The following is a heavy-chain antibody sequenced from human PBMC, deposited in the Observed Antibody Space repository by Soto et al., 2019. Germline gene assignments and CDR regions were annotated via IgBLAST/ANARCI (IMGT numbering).Heavy chain of an antibody. V-gene: IGHV1-69*13. CDR3: AKGSYGDYQGVYGMDV. D-gene: IGHD4-17*01. CDR1: GGSFSSYA. CDR2: IIPILGTT. Sequence: SVKVSCKASGGSFSSYAVSWVRQAPGQGLEWMGAIIPILGTTDYAQKFQGRVTITADESTSTVYMDLTSLRSEDTAVYYCAKGSYGDYQGVYGMDVWGQGTTVTVSS. J-gene: IGHJ6*02.